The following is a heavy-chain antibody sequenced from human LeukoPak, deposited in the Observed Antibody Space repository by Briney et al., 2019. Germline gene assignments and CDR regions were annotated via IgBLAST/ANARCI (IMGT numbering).Heavy chain of an antibody. V-gene: IGHV4-39*02. CDR1: GGSISSSTYY. CDR2: IYYNGIT. Sequence: SETLSLTCTVSGGSISSSTYYWGWIRQPPGKGLEWIGTIYYNGITYDNPSLKSRVIISVDTSKNQFSLKLSSVTAADTAVYYCARERRDGYNRAVDYWGQGTLVTVSS. CDR3: ARERRDGYNRAVDY. D-gene: IGHD5-24*01. J-gene: IGHJ4*02.